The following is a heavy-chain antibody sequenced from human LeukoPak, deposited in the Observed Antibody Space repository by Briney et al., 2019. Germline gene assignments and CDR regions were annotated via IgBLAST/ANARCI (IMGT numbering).Heavy chain of an antibody. Sequence: PGGSLRLSCAASGFTFSSYSMNWVRQAPGKGLEWVSSISSSSSYIYYADSVKGRFTISRDNAKNSLYLQMNSLRAEDTAVYYCARGGELYSSTSCWLDYWGQGTLVTVSS. CDR2: ISSSSSYI. D-gene: IGHD2-2*01. CDR3: ARGGELYSSTSCWLDY. V-gene: IGHV3-21*01. CDR1: GFTFSSYS. J-gene: IGHJ4*02.